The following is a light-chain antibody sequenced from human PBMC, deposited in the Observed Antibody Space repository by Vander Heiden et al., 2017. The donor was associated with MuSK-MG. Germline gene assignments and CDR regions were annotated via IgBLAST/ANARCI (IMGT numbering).Light chain of an antibody. V-gene: IGKV1-39*01. Sequence: DSQMTQSPSSLSAFVGGRVTIPCRASEIISTYLNWYQQKPGKAPKLLIYAASSLQSGVPSRFSGSGSGTDFTLTIGSPLPEDFATYYCQQTYSTLYTFGQGTKLEIK. CDR1: EIISTY. J-gene: IGKJ2*01. CDR2: AAS. CDR3: QQTYSTLYT.